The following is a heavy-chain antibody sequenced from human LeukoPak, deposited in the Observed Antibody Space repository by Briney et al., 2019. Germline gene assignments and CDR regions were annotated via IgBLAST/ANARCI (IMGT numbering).Heavy chain of an antibody. CDR1: GGSISSGSYY. CDR2: IYTSGST. CDR3: ARGSAVAVAGAVDY. V-gene: IGHV4-61*02. J-gene: IGHJ4*02. Sequence: SETLSLTCTVTGGSISSGSYYWSWIRQPAGKGLEWFGRIYTSGSTNYNPSLKSRVTISVDTSKNQFSLKLSSVTAADTAVYYCARGSAVAVAGAVDYWGQGTLVTVSS. D-gene: IGHD6-19*01.